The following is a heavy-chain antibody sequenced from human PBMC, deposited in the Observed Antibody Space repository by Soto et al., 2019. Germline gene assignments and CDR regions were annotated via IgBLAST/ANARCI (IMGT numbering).Heavy chain of an antibody. Sequence: QVQLVESGGGVVQPGRSLRLSCAASGFTFSSYAMHWVRQAPGKGLEWVAVISYDGSNKYYADSVKGRFTISRDNSKNTLYLQMNSLRAEDTAVYYCARVLLPYYYDSSGYYADAFDIWGQGTMVTVS. CDR1: GFTFSSYA. J-gene: IGHJ3*02. CDR2: ISYDGSNK. CDR3: ARVLLPYYYDSSGYYADAFDI. V-gene: IGHV3-30-3*01. D-gene: IGHD3-22*01.